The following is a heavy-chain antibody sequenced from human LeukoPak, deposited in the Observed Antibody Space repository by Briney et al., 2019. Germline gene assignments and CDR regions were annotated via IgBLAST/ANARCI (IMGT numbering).Heavy chain of an antibody. Sequence: GGSLRLSCAASGFTFSSYGMHWVRQAPGKGLEWVAVIWHDGSNKYYADSVKGRFTISRDNSENTLYLQMNSLRAEDTAVYYCAKDYYGSGSPRPNYYYYYYMDVWGKGTTVTVSS. J-gene: IGHJ6*03. D-gene: IGHD3-10*01. CDR2: IWHDGSNK. CDR1: GFTFSSYG. CDR3: AKDYYGSGSPRPNYYYYYYMDV. V-gene: IGHV3-33*06.